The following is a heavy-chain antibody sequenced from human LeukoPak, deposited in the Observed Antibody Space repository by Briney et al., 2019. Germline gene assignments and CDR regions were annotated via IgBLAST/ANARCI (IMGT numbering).Heavy chain of an antibody. D-gene: IGHD2-15*01. J-gene: IGHJ5*02. CDR2: IYHSGST. Sequence: PSETLSLTCAVSGGSISSSNWWSWVRQPPGKGLEWIGEIYHSGSTNYNPSLKSRVTISVDKSKNQFSLKLSSVTAADTAVYYCARGYVAATLVCDWFDPWGQGTLVTVSS. CDR1: GGSISSSNW. V-gene: IGHV4-4*02. CDR3: ARGYVAATLVCDWFDP.